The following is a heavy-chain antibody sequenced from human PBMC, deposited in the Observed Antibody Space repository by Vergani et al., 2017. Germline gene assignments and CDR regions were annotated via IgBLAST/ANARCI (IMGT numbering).Heavy chain of an antibody. CDR2: INHSGST. J-gene: IGHJ6*03. CDR3: ARVQELYDFWSGYRVRYYYYMDV. D-gene: IGHD3-3*01. Sequence: QVQLQEWGAGLLKTSETLSLTCGVSGGSFSDYYWSWIRQAPGMGLEWIGEINHSGSTNYNPSLKSRVTISVDTSKNQFSLKLSSVTAADTAVYYCARVQELYDFWSGYRVRYYYYMDVWGKGTTVTVSS. V-gene: IGHV4-34*01. CDR1: GGSFSDYY.